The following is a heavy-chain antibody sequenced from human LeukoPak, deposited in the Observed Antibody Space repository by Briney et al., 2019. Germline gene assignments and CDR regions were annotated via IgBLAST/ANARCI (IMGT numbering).Heavy chain of an antibody. V-gene: IGHV3-11*01. Sequence: GGSLRLSCAASGFTFSDYYMSWIRQAPGKGLEWVSYISSSGSTIYYADSVKGRFTISRDNAKNSLYPQMNSLRAEDTAVYYCATYYDILTGGGRAFDYWGQGTLVTVSS. CDR2: ISSSGSTI. J-gene: IGHJ4*02. CDR3: ATYYDILTGGGRAFDY. D-gene: IGHD3-9*01. CDR1: GFTFSDYY.